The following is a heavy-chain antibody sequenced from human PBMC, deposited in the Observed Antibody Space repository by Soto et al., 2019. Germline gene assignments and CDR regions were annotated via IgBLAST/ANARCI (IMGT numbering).Heavy chain of an antibody. CDR2: MNPNSGNT. D-gene: IGHD1-1*01. CDR1: GYTFTSYD. Sequence: ASVKVSCEASGYTFTSYDINWVRQATGQGLEWMGWMNPNSGNTGYAQKFQGRVTMTRNTSISTAYMELSSLRSEDTAVYYCARQVSYNWNDPSVFDYWGQGTLVTVSS. V-gene: IGHV1-8*01. CDR3: ARQVSYNWNDPSVFDY. J-gene: IGHJ4*02.